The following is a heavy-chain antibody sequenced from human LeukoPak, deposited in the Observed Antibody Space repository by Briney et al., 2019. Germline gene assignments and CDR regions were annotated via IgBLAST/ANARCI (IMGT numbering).Heavy chain of an antibody. V-gene: IGHV4-38-2*01. CDR1: HFSVSSGYY. Sequence: PSETLSLTCAVSHFSVSSGYYWGWIRQPPGKELEWIGDVYHNGGTYKNSSLRSRLTMSVDTSKNQFSLKLSSVTAADTAVYYCARNGDNSYQPLLYYFDYWGQGTLVTVSS. J-gene: IGHJ4*02. D-gene: IGHD2-2*01. CDR3: ARNGDNSYQPLLYYFDY. CDR2: VYHNGGT.